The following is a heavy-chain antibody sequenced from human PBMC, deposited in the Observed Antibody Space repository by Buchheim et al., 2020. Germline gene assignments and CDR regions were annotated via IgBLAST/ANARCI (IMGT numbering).Heavy chain of an antibody. CDR2: IIPIFGTA. CDR3: ARDELEVGGTGDPIAAAGKFDY. J-gene: IGHJ4*02. Sequence: QVQLVQSGAEVKKPGSSVKVSCKASGGTFSSYAISWVRQAPGQGLEWMGGIIPIFGTANYAQKFQGRVTITADESTSTAYMELSSLRSEDTAVYYCARDELEVGGTGDPIAAAGKFDYWGQGTL. CDR1: GGTFSSYA. V-gene: IGHV1-69*01. D-gene: IGHD6-13*01.